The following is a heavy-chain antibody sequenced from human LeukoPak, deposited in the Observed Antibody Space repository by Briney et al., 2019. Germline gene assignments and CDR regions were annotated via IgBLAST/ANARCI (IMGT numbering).Heavy chain of an antibody. CDR1: GFTFSSYW. CDR3: AKDWDSGSRAYFDY. Sequence: GGSLRLSCAASGFTFSSYWMSWVRQAPGKGLEWVANIKQDGSEKYYVDSVKGRFTISRDNAKNSLYLQMNSLRAEDTALYYCAKDWDSGSRAYFDYWGQGTLVTVSS. D-gene: IGHD1-26*01. CDR2: IKQDGSEK. V-gene: IGHV3-7*03. J-gene: IGHJ4*02.